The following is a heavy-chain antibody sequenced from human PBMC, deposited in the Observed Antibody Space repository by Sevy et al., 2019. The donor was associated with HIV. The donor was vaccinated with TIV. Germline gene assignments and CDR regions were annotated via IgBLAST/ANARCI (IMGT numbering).Heavy chain of an antibody. CDR2: VNHGGST. CDR3: ARVGSTARSRTDAFDI. CDR1: GGSFSGYY. Sequence: SETLSLTCAVYGGSFSGYYWTWIRQSPGKGLEWIGEVNHGGSTNYDPSLKSRLTISVDKSKSHFSLKLNSVTAADTAIYYCARVGSTARSRTDAFDIWGHGTMVTVSS. J-gene: IGHJ3*02. V-gene: IGHV4-34*01. D-gene: IGHD6-6*01.